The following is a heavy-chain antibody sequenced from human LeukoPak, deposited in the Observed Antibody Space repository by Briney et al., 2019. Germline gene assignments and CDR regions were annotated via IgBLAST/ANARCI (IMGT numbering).Heavy chain of an antibody. J-gene: IGHJ3*01. CDR1: GYTFTSFW. Sequence: GESLKISCKGSGYTFTSFWIAWVRQMPGKGLEWMGIIYAGDSDTRYSPSFQGQVTISVDKSNSTAYLHWSSLTTSDTAMYFCARRDPFMGDALDFWGRGTMVTVSS. CDR3: ARRDPFMGDALDF. V-gene: IGHV5-51*01. D-gene: IGHD3-10*01. CDR2: IYAGDSDT.